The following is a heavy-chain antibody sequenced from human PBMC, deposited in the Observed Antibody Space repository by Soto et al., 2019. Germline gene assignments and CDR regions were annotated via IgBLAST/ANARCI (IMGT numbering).Heavy chain of an antibody. J-gene: IGHJ4*02. CDR1: GDTSSYYA. D-gene: IGHD3-10*01. CDR3: ARDEGTYYVDY. V-gene: IGHV1-69*01. CDR2: IISIFGTT. Sequence: VQLVQSGAEVKKPGSSVKVSCKTSGDTSSYYAISWVRQAPGQGLEWMGGIISIFGTTNYAQKFQGRVTITADESTSTAYMELSSLRSEDTAMYYRARDEGTYYVDYWGQGTLVTVSS.